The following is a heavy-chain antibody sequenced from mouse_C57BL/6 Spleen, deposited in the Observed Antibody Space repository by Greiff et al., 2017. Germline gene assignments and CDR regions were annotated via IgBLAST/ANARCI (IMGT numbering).Heavy chain of an antibody. CDR1: GYAFTSYW. J-gene: IGHJ4*01. D-gene: IGHD1-1*02. Sequence: QVQLQQSGAELVKPGASVKMSCKASGYAFTSYWMHWVKQRPGQGLEWIGQIDPGDGDTNYNGKFKGKATLTADTSSSTAYMQLSSLTSEDSAVYYCASGGYPNVDYWGQGTSVTVSS. CDR3: ASGGYPNVDY. CDR2: IDPGDGDT. V-gene: IGHV1-80*01.